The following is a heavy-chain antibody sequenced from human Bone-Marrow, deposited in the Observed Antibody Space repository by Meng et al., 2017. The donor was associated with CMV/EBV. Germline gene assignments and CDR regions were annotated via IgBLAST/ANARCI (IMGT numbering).Heavy chain of an antibody. Sequence: GESLKISCVASGFVFNTQGMHWVRQAPGKGLEWVAYIRYDGSNSHYRDSVKGRFTVSRDNSKNTLYLQMNNLRAGDTAVYYCAKLKTALGYWGQGTLVTVSS. CDR1: GFVFNTQG. V-gene: IGHV3-30*02. J-gene: IGHJ4*01. CDR2: IRYDGSNS. D-gene: IGHD2-21*02. CDR3: AKLKTALGY.